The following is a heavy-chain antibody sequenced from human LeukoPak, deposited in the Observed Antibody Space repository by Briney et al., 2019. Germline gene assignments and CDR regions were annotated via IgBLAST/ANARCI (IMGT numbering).Heavy chain of an antibody. V-gene: IGHV4-59*08. D-gene: IGHD2/OR15-2a*01. J-gene: IGHJ4*02. CDR3: AGHHPRNTVDF. CDR2: ISDIGSI. Sequence: PSETLSLTCTVSGGSISSYYWSSIRHPPRKGLEWIAYISDIGSINYTPSLKSRVTISLDTSKNQFSLKLSSVTAADTAVYYCAGHHPRNTVDFWGQGTLVTVSS. CDR1: GGSISSYY.